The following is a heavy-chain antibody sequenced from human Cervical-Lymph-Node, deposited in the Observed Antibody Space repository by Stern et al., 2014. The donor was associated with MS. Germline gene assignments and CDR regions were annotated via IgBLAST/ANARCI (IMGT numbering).Heavy chain of an antibody. V-gene: IGHV3-30*18. Sequence: QVQLLQPGGGVVQPGGSLRLSCVGSGFNFNKHGMQWVRQAPGKGLEWVAVVSYDGSNDYHADSVKGRFTISRDNSKSTLYLQMDSLSLDDTALYYCAKGLSLYGDNGFDHWGQGTPVTVSS. CDR2: VSYDGSND. CDR3: AKGLSLYGDNGFDH. D-gene: IGHD4-17*01. J-gene: IGHJ4*02. CDR1: GFNFNKHG.